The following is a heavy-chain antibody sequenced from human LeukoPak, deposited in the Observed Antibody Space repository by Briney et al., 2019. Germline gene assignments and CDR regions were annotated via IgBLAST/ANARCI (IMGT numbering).Heavy chain of an antibody. CDR1: GGSLCGYY. CDR3: ARANCGGDCLVYYYGMNV. V-gene: IGHV4-34*01. J-gene: IGHJ6*02. Sequence: TSETLSLTCAVYGGSLCGYYWRWSRQPPGKGLEWIGKISHSGSTNYNPSLKSRVTISLDTSKNQFSLQLSSVTAAHTAVYYCARANCGGDCLVYYYGMNVWGQGTTVTVSS. D-gene: IGHD2-21*02. CDR2: ISHSGST.